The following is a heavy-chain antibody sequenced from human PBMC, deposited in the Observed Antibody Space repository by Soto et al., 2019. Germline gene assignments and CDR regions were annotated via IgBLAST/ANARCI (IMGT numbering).Heavy chain of an antibody. CDR1: GFTFSSYA. V-gene: IGHV3-23*01. J-gene: IGHJ3*02. CDR3: AKGGYCSGGSCYGAFDI. CDR2: ISGSGGST. Sequence: GGSLRLSCAASGFTFSSYAMSWVRQAPGKGLEWVSAISGSGGSTYYADSVKGRFTISRDNSKNTLYLQMNSLRAEDTAVYYCAKGGYCSGGSCYGAFDIWGQGTMVTVSS. D-gene: IGHD2-15*01.